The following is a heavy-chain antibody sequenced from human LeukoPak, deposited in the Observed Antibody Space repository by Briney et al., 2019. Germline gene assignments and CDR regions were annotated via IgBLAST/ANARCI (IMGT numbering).Heavy chain of an antibody. CDR1: GGSISSYY. V-gene: IGHV4-59*01. CDR2: IYYSGST. D-gene: IGHD6-19*01. J-gene: IGHJ4*02. Sequence: SETLSLTCTVSGGSISSYYWSWIRQPPGKGLEWIGYIYYSGSTNYNPSLRSRVTISVDTSKNQFSLKLSSVTAADTAVYYCARGGGGGRYGLPFDHWGQGTLVTVSS. CDR3: ARGGGGGRYGLPFDH.